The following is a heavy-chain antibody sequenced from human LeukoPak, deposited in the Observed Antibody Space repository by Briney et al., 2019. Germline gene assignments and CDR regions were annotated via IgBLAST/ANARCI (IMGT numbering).Heavy chain of an antibody. Sequence: SETLSLTCTVSGGSISSSSYYWGWLRQPPGKGLEWIGSIYYSGSTYYNPSLKSRATISVDTSKNQFSLKLSSVTAADTAVYYCARHRLAYCGGDCYPYYFDYWGQGTLVTVSS. D-gene: IGHD2-21*02. CDR3: ARHRLAYCGGDCYPYYFDY. CDR1: GGSISSSSYY. CDR2: IYYSGST. V-gene: IGHV4-39*01. J-gene: IGHJ4*02.